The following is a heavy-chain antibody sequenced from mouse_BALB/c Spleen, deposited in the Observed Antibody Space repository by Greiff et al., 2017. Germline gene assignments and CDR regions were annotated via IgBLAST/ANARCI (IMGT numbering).Heavy chain of an antibody. J-gene: IGHJ4*01. Sequence: EVQGVESGGGLVKPGGSLKLSCAASGFAFSSYDMSWVRQTPEKRLEWVAYISSGGGSTYYPDTVKGRFTISRDNAKNTLYLQMSSLKSEDTAMYYCARHPLLGNYYAMDYWGQGTSVTVSS. D-gene: IGHD4-1*01. CDR3: ARHPLLGNYYAMDY. V-gene: IGHV5-12-1*01. CDR1: GFAFSSYD. CDR2: ISSGGGST.